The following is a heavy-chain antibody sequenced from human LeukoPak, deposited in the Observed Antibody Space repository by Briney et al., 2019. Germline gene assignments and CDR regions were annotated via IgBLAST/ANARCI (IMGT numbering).Heavy chain of an antibody. CDR3: ARDQDGGKYYYESSGYSH. Sequence: GVSLRLSCAASGFTFSSYGLNWVRQPPGKGLEWVSTISSGGHIYYEDSVKGRFTISRDNAKNSLYLQMNSLRAEDTAVYYCARDQDGGKYYYESSGYSHWGQGILVTVSS. J-gene: IGHJ4*02. D-gene: IGHD3-22*01. CDR1: GFTFSSYG. V-gene: IGHV3-21*01. CDR2: ISSGGHI.